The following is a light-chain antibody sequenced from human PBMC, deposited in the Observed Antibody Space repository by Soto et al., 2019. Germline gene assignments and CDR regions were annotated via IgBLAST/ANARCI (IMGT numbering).Light chain of an antibody. CDR1: QSVSNN. Sequence: EIVLTQSPGTLSLPPGERATLSCRASQSVSNNYLAWYQQKPGQAPRLLIYGASNRATGIPARFSGSGSGTEFTLTISSLHSEYFAVYYCQQYNNWPTLGQGTKVDIK. CDR3: QQYNNWPT. CDR2: GAS. J-gene: IGKJ1*01. V-gene: IGKV3D-15*01.